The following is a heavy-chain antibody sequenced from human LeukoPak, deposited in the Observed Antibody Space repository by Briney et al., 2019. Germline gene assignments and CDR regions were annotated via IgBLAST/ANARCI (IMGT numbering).Heavy chain of an antibody. CDR1: GFTFSSYW. J-gene: IGHJ3*02. Sequence: GGSLRLSCAASGFTFSSYWMSWVRQAPGKGLEWVANIKQDGSEKYYVDSVKGRFTISRDNAKNSLYLQMISLRAGDTAVYYCAGWPIYSDAFHIWGQGTMVTVSS. D-gene: IGHD2-21*01. V-gene: IGHV3-7*01. CDR2: IKQDGSEK. CDR3: AGWPIYSDAFHI.